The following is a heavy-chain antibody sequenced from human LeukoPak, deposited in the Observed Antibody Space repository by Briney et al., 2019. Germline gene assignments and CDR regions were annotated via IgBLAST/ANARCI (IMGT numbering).Heavy chain of an antibody. V-gene: IGHV1-2*02. J-gene: IGHJ4*02. D-gene: IGHD3-9*01. Sequence: ASVKVSCKASGYTFSGYYLHWVRQAPGQGLEWMGWINPNSGVTNFAQKFQGRVTMTRDTSISTAYMELSRLRSDDTAVYYCARLHYDILTGTTPFDYWGQGTLVTVSS. CDR3: ARLHYDILTGTTPFDY. CDR2: INPNSGVT. CDR1: GYTFSGYY.